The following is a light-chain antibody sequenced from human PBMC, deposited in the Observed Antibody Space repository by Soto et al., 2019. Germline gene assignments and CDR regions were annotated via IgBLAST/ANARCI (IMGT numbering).Light chain of an antibody. CDR2: DAS. CDR1: QSISAW. J-gene: IGKJ1*01. CDR3: QQYHGSSGT. Sequence: DIQMTQSPSTLSASVGDRVSINCRASQSISAWLAWYQHKPGKAPKLLIYDASSVQSGVPSRFSGGGSGTEFTLTISSLQPDDCATYYCQQYHGSSGTFGQGTKVDIK. V-gene: IGKV1-5*01.